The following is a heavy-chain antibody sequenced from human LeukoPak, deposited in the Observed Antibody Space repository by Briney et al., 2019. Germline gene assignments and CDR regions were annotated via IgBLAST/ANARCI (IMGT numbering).Heavy chain of an antibody. J-gene: IGHJ2*01. V-gene: IGHV4-34*01. CDR1: GGSFSGYY. CDR3: ARGSNWAFDL. Sequence: SETLSLTCAVYGGSFSGYYWSWIRQPPGKGLEWIGEINHSGSTNYNPSLKSRVTISVDTSKNQFSLKLSSVTAADTAVYYCARGSNWAFDLWGRGTLVTVSS. CDR2: INHSGST.